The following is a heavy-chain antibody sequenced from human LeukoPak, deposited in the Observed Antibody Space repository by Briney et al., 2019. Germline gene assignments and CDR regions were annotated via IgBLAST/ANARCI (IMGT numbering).Heavy chain of an antibody. Sequence: GGSLRLSCASSGFSFGTYAMSGVRQAPGKGLEWVSAISGNSYSTYYADSVKGRFTISRDNSKNSLSLQMNSLRAEDTAFYYCTKASDSAWRDDFDYWGQGTLVTVSS. CDR2: ISGNSYST. J-gene: IGHJ4*02. CDR1: GFSFGTYA. D-gene: IGHD6-19*01. CDR3: TKASDSAWRDDFDY. V-gene: IGHV3-23*01.